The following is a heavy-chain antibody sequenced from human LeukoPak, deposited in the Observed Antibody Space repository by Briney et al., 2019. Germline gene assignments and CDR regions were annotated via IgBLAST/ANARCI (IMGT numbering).Heavy chain of an antibody. CDR3: AKGGYYDSSGYYYMDAFDY. V-gene: IGHV3-9*01. CDR2: ISWNSGSI. CDR1: GFTFDDYA. J-gene: IGHJ4*02. D-gene: IGHD3-22*01. Sequence: GGSLRLSCAASGFTFDDYAMYWVRQAPGKGLEWVSGISWNSGSIGYADSVKGRFTISRDNAKNSLYLQMNSLRAEDTALYYCAKGGYYDSSGYYYMDAFDYWGQGTLVTVSS.